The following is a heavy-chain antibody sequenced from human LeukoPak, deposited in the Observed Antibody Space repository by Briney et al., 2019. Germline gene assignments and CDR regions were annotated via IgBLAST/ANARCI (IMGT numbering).Heavy chain of an antibody. CDR2: IYHSGST. V-gene: IGHV4-38-2*02. J-gene: IGHJ5*02. CDR3: ARTRWFDP. Sequence: SETLSLTCTVSDYSISSGYYWGWIRQPPGKGLEWIGSIYHSGSTYYNPSLKSRVTISVDTSKNQFSLKLSSVTAADTAVYYCARTRWFDPLGQGTLVTVSS. CDR1: DYSISSGYY.